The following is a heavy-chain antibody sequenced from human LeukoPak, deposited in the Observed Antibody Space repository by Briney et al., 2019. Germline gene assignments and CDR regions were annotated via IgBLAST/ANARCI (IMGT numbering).Heavy chain of an antibody. V-gene: IGHV3-11*04. CDR2: ISGDGTTK. Sequence: GGSLRLSCAASGFSFSDYYMSWVRQAPGKGLEWVSYISGDGTTKHYSDSVRGRLTVSRDNAKNSLFLQVNSLRAEDTAIYYCTREDYYYASGYWGQGTLVSVSS. CDR3: TREDYYYASGY. CDR1: GFSFSDYY. J-gene: IGHJ4*02. D-gene: IGHD3-10*01.